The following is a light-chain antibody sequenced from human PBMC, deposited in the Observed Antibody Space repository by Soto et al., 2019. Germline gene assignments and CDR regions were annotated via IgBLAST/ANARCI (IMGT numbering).Light chain of an antibody. CDR3: QQYNSYPWT. Sequence: EIVMTQYPAILSVSLCNRATLSCRASQSISSNLAWYQQKPGQAPRLLIYGASTRATGIPDRFSGSGSGTDFTLTISSLQPDDFATYYCQQYNSYPWTFGQGTKVDIK. CDR2: GAS. CDR1: QSISSN. V-gene: IGKV3-15*01. J-gene: IGKJ1*01.